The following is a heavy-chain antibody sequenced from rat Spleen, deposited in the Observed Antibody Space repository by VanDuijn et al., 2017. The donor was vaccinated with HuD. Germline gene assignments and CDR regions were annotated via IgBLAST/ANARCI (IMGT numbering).Heavy chain of an antibody. V-gene: IGHV2-1*01. CDR3: TRSNWDLPYWNFDF. CDR1: GFSLTSFS. CDR2: IQSGGST. J-gene: IGHJ1*01. Sequence: QVQLKESGPNLVQPSETLSLTCTVSGFSLTSFSVSWVRQPPGKGLEWMGRIQSGGSTDYNSALKSRLSISRDTSKSQVFLKMNSLHTDDTAIYFCTRSNWDLPYWNFDFWGPGTMVTVSS. D-gene: IGHD5-1*01.